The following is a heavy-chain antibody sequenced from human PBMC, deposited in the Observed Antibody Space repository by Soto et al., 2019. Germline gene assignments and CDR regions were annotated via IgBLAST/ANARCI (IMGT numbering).Heavy chain of an antibody. Sequence: LSLTCAVYGGSFSGYYWSWIRQPPGKGLEWIGEINHSGSTNYNPSLKSRVTISVDTSKNQFSLKLSSVTAADTAVYYCARGRVATIGYYYYYGMDVWGQGTTVTVSS. CDR3: ARGRVATIGYYYYYGMDV. CDR1: GGSFSGYY. D-gene: IGHD5-12*01. J-gene: IGHJ6*02. V-gene: IGHV4-34*01. CDR2: INHSGST.